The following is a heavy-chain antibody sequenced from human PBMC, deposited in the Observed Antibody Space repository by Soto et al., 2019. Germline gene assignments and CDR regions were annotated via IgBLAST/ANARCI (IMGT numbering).Heavy chain of an antibody. V-gene: IGHV4-39*01. CDR3: ASFSSTCFFDY. CDR1: DGSISRSTYY. Sequence: QLQLHESGPGLVKPSETLSLTCTVSDGSISRSTYYWGWIRQPPGKGLEWLGTIYYTGSTYYNPSLKSRVTISVDTSKTQFALKLRSGTAADTAVYYCASFSSTCFFDYWGQGTLVTVSS. D-gene: IGHD2-2*01. CDR2: IYYTGST. J-gene: IGHJ4*02.